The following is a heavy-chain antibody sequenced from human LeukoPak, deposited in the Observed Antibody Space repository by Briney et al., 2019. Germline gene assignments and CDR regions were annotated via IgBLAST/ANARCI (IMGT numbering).Heavy chain of an antibody. J-gene: IGHJ4*02. CDR3: ARGSTDFDY. V-gene: IGHV3-74*01. CDR1: GFTFSGYW. Sequence: GGSLRLSCAASGFTFSGYWMHWVRQAPGKGLVWVSRINSDGTNTRSADSVKGRFTISRDNAKNTLYLQMNSLRAEDTAVCYCARGSTDFDYWGQGTLVTVSS. CDR2: INSDGTNT. D-gene: IGHD2-8*02.